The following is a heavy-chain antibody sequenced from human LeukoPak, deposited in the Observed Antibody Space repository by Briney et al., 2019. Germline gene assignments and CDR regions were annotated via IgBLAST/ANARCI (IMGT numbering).Heavy chain of an antibody. V-gene: IGHV3-23*01. CDR3: AKGRAGIDY. Sequence: GGSLRLSRAASGFTFSSHAMSWVRQAPGKGLEWVSGISGSGGSTYYADSVKGRFTISRDNSKNTLYVQMNSLRAEDTAVYYCAKGRAGIDYWGQGTLVIVSS. CDR1: GFTFSSHA. D-gene: IGHD6-19*01. J-gene: IGHJ4*02. CDR2: ISGSGGST.